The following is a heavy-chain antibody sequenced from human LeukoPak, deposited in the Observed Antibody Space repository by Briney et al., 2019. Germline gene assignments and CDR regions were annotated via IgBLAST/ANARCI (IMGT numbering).Heavy chain of an antibody. V-gene: IGHV3-74*01. CDR1: GFTLSLAW. J-gene: IGHJ4*02. Sequence: GGSLRLSCATSGFTLSLAWMHWVRQAPGKGLEWVSRIKYDGSYTNYADSVKGRFTISRDNSEDTLYLQMNSLRVEDTAVYYCARDPAGSGFAFDSWGQGALVTVSS. CDR3: ARDPAGSGFAFDS. D-gene: IGHD1-1*01. CDR2: IKYDGSYT.